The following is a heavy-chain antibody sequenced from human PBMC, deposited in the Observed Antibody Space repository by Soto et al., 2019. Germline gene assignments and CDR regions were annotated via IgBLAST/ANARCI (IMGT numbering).Heavy chain of an antibody. CDR1: GFTFSTYG. CDR2: ISYDGSHK. V-gene: IGHV3-30*18. J-gene: IGHJ4*02. D-gene: IGHD3-3*01. Sequence: PGGSLRLSCAASGFTFSTYGMHWVRQAPGKGLEWVAVISYDGSHKYYADTVKGRFTISRDNSKNTLYLQMNSLRAEDTAVYHCAKLPTYYDFWSNYPASPSDYWGQGTLVTVSS. CDR3: AKLPTYYDFWSNYPASPSDY.